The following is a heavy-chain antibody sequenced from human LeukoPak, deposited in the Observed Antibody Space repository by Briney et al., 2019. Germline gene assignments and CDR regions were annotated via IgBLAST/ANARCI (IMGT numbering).Heavy chain of an antibody. V-gene: IGHV4-59*01. D-gene: IGHD6-19*01. CDR3: ARAVAVAGTFKFDL. Sequence: SETLSLTCTVSGGPISGNYWTWIRQPPGKGLDYIGHVFYTGSTNYSPSLKSRVTISIDTSKSHFSLKLTSVTAADTAVYYCARAVAVAGTFKFDLWGQGTLVTVSS. CDR1: GGPISGNY. CDR2: VFYTGST. J-gene: IGHJ5*02.